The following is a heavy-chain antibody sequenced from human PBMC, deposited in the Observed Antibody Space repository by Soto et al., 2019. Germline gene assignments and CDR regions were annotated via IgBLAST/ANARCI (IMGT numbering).Heavy chain of an antibody. D-gene: IGHD3-16*01. Sequence: GGSLRLSCSASGFTFSSYAMSWVRPAPGKGLEWVSDFSVTGGGTFYADSVKGRFTISRDNSKNTLYLQMNSLRAEDTALYYCAKVGGVGGYYFDYWGQGTLVTVSS. CDR2: FSVTGGGT. J-gene: IGHJ4*02. CDR1: GFTFSSYA. CDR3: AKVGGVGGYYFDY. V-gene: IGHV3-23*01.